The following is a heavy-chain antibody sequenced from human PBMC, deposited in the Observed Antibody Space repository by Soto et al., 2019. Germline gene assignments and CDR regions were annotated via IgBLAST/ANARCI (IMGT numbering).Heavy chain of an antibody. Sequence: QVQLQESGPGLVKPSQTLSLTCSVSGASTVSHYRWTWIRQPPGKGLEWMGYIFNSGTTFYNPSLTSRLSISMDTSGNHFSLELRSVTAADTAVYYCALALGPTPGLDYWGQGTLVTVSS. D-gene: IGHD1-26*01. CDR3: ALALGPTPGLDY. CDR1: GASTVSHYR. J-gene: IGHJ4*02. CDR2: IFNSGTT. V-gene: IGHV4-31*02.